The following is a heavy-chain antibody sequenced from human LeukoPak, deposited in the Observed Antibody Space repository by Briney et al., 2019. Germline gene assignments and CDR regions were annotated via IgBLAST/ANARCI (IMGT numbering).Heavy chain of an antibody. Sequence: ASVKVSCKAPGGTFSSYAISWVRQAPGQGLEWMGGIIPIFGTANYAQKFQGRVTITADESTSTAYMELSSLRSEDTAVYYCARVRKTGGSYYFDYWGQGTLVTVSS. CDR1: GGTFSSYA. D-gene: IGHD6-13*01. CDR2: IIPIFGTA. V-gene: IGHV1-69*13. CDR3: ARVRKTGGSYYFDY. J-gene: IGHJ4*02.